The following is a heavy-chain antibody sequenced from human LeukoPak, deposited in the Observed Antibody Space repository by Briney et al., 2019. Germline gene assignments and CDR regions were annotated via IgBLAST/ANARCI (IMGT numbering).Heavy chain of an antibody. D-gene: IGHD3-3*01. J-gene: IGHJ4*02. CDR3: ARQITIFGVGKPTFDY. CDR2: IYPGDSDT. V-gene: IGHV5-51*01. Sequence: GESLKISCQGSGYRFTSFWIGWVRQIPGKGLGWMGIIYPGDSDTRYSPSFQGQVHIPADKCISTAYLQWSRLKASATAMYYFARQITIFGVGKPTFDYWGQGTLVTVSS. CDR1: GYRFTSFW.